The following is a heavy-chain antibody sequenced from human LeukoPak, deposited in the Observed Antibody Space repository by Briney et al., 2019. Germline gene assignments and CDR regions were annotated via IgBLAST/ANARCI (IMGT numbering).Heavy chain of an antibody. D-gene: IGHD1-1*01. V-gene: IGHV3-7*01. J-gene: IGHJ4*02. Sequence: PGGSLRLSCAASGFTFSSYAMSWVRQAPGKGLEWVAIIKKDGREKFYVDSVKGRFTISRDNAKNSLYLQMNSLRVEDTAVYYCARGGTTLDYWGQGTLVTVSS. CDR2: IKKDGREK. CDR1: GFTFSSYA. CDR3: ARGGTTLDY.